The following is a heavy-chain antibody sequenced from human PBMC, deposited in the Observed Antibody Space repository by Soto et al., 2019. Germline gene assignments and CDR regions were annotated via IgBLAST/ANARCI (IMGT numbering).Heavy chain of an antibody. D-gene: IGHD2-15*01. CDR3: ARATPGYPGRAFQI. V-gene: IGHV4-59*01. Sequence: PSETLSHACTVSGGSISSYYGSWFRQPPGKGLEWIGYIYYSGSANYNPSLKSRVTISVDTSKNQFSLNLRSVTAADTAIYYCARATPGYPGRAFQIWGQGKMVTVS. J-gene: IGHJ3*02. CDR1: GGSISSYY. CDR2: IYYSGSA.